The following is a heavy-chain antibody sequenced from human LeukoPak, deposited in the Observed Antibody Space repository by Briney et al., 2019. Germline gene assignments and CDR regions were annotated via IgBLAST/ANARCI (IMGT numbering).Heavy chain of an antibody. D-gene: IGHD7-27*01. CDR2: IVVGSGNT. J-gene: IGHJ3*02. CDR1: GFTFTSAA. Sequence: SVKVSCKASGFTFTSAAVQWVRQARGQRLECMGWIVVGSGNTNYAQKFQERVTITRDMSTSTAYMELSSLRSEDTAVYYCAAVELGIGAFDIWGQGTMVTVSS. CDR3: AAVELGIGAFDI. V-gene: IGHV1-58*01.